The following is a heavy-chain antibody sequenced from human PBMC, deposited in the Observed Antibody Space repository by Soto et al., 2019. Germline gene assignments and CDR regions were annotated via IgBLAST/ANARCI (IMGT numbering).Heavy chain of an antibody. D-gene: IGHD3-3*01. CDR1: GFTFSSYA. J-gene: IGHJ4*02. Sequence: GGSLTLSCAACGFTFSSYAMSWFRQAPGKGLEWVSAISGSGGSTYYADSVKGRFTISRDNSKNTLYLQMNSLRAEDTAVYYCAKALTIFGVVIIPYFAYWGQGTLVTVSS. CDR2: ISGSGGST. CDR3: AKALTIFGVVIIPYFAY. V-gene: IGHV3-23*01.